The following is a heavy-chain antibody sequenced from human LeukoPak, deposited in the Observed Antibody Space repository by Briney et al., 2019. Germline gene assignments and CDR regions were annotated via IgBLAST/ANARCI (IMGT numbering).Heavy chain of an antibody. J-gene: IGHJ4*02. V-gene: IGHV3-23*01. CDR2: IRVGGEI. Sequence: GGSLRLSCAASGFTFSDYAMNWVRQAPGKGLEWVSGIRVGGEIYYADSVKGRFTISRDNSKNTLYLQMNSLRAEDTAVYYCAKGQLGITPYYFDYWGQGTLVTVSS. D-gene: IGHD7-27*01. CDR3: AKGQLGITPYYFDY. CDR1: GFTFSDYA.